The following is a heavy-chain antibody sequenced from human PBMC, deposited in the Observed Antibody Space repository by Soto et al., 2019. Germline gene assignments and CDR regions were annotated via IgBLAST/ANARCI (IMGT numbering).Heavy chain of an antibody. J-gene: IGHJ3*02. CDR1: GGSISSSSYY. V-gene: IGHV4-39*01. CDR2: IYYSGST. Sequence: QLQLQESGPGLVKPSETLSLTCTVSGGSISSSSYYWGWIRQPPGKGLEWIGSIYYSGSTYYNPYLKSRVTISVDTSKNQSSLKLSSVTAADTAVYYCARDSSSYSGAFDIWGQGTMVTVSS. D-gene: IGHD6-6*01. CDR3: ARDSSSYSGAFDI.